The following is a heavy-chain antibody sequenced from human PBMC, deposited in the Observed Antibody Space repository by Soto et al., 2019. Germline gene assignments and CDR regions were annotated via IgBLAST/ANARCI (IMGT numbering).Heavy chain of an antibody. CDR1: GFTFSSYS. CDR2: ISRSSSTK. D-gene: IGHD3-22*01. V-gene: IGHV3-48*02. Sequence: QPGGSLRLSCAASGFTFSSYSMNWVRQAPGKGLEWVSYISRSSSTKYYADSVKGRFTISRDNAKNSLYLQMNSLRDEDTAVYYCARDVGYYYDSSGYYRFDYWGQGT. CDR3: ARDVGYYYDSSGYYRFDY. J-gene: IGHJ4*02.